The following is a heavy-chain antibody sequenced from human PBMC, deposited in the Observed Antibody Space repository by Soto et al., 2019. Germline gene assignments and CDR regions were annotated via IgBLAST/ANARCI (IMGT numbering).Heavy chain of an antibody. J-gene: IGHJ5*02. V-gene: IGHV1-69*01. CDR3: AREGPPDIAWFDP. CDR2: SA. Sequence: QVQLVQSGAEVKKPGSSVKVSCKASGGTFSIYTISWVRQAPGQGLEWMGGSANSAQKFQGRLTVTADESTSTVYLELSSLTSEDRAVYYCAREGPPDIAWFDPWGPGTLVSVSS. CDR1: GGTFSIYT. D-gene: IGHD2-15*01.